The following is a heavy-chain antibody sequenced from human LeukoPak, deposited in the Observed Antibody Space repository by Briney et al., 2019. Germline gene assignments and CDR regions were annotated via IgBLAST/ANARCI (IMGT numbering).Heavy chain of an antibody. CDR2: VYPDGNT. D-gene: IGHD4-17*01. Sequence: GGSLRLSCVASGLSVSSNYMSWVRQVPGRGLEWVSVVYPDGNTYYADSAKGRFTISTDISKNTLSLQMDSLRAEDTAVYYCARLLTTAIRWAWYFDLWGRSTLVTVSS. CDR1: GLSVSSNY. CDR3: ARLLTTAIRWAWYFDL. J-gene: IGHJ2*01. V-gene: IGHV3-66*04.